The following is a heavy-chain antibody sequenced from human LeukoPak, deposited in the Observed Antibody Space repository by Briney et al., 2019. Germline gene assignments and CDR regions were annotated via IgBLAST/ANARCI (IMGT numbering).Heavy chain of an antibody. J-gene: IGHJ4*02. CDR1: GGSFSGYY. Sequence: PSETLSLTCAVYGGSFSGYYWSWIRQPPGKGLEWIGEINHSGSTNYNPSFKSRVTISVDTSKNQFSLKLSSVTAADTAVYYCASRLALAVARTPYYFDYWGQGTLVTVSS. CDR2: INHSGST. D-gene: IGHD6-19*01. V-gene: IGHV4-34*01. CDR3: ASRLALAVARTPYYFDY.